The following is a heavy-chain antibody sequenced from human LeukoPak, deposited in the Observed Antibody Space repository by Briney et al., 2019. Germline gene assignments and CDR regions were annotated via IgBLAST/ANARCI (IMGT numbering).Heavy chain of an antibody. CDR3: ARGINWGSAGVDY. D-gene: IGHD7-27*01. CDR2: ITGSGGNT. CDR1: GFTSSSYG. V-gene: IGHV3-23*01. Sequence: GGSLRLSCAASGFTSSSYGMSWVRQAPGKGLEWVSSITGSGGNTYYADSVKGRFTISRDNSKNTLYLQMYSLRAEDTAVYYCARGINWGSAGVDYWGQGTLVTVSS. J-gene: IGHJ4*02.